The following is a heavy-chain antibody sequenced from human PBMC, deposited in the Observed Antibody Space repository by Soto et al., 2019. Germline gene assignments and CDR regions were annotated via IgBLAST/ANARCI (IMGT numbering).Heavy chain of an antibody. Sequence: GGSLRLSCAASGFTFSSYSMNWVRQAPGKGLEWVSYISSSSSTIYYADSVKGRFTISRDNAKNSLYLQMNSLRDEDTAVYYCARDILPYYDRPPGYYYYYGMDVWGQGTTVTVSS. J-gene: IGHJ6*02. CDR2: ISSSSSTI. CDR1: GFTFSSYS. CDR3: ARDILPYYDRPPGYYYYYGMDV. V-gene: IGHV3-48*02. D-gene: IGHD3-22*01.